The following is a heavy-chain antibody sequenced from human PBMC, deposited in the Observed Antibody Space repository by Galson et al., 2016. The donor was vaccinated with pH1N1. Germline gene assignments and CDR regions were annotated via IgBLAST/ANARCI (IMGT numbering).Heavy chain of an antibody. V-gene: IGHV3-23*01. D-gene: IGHD3-3*01. CDR1: GFTFSTYA. CDR2: ISNSGDRT. J-gene: IGHJ6*02. CDR3: VKDRGAIFGDI. Sequence: SLRLSCAASGFTFSTYAVSWVRQAPGEGLDWVSTISNSGDRTYYADSVKGRFTISRDNSNDMSYLQMNSLRADDTAVYYCVKDRGAIFGDIWGQGTTVIVSS.